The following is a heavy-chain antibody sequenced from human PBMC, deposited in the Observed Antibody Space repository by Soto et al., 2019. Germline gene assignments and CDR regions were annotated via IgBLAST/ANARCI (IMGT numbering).Heavy chain of an antibody. CDR3: ASADPDCSGGSCYGIAEYFQH. D-gene: IGHD2-15*01. Sequence: GGSLRLSCAASGFTFSSYAMSWVRQAPGKGLEWVSAISGSGGSTYYADSVKGRFTISRDNSKNTLYLQMNSLRAEDTAVYYCASADPDCSGGSCYGIAEYFQHWGQGTLVTVSS. CDR2: ISGSGGST. J-gene: IGHJ1*01. V-gene: IGHV3-23*01. CDR1: GFTFSSYA.